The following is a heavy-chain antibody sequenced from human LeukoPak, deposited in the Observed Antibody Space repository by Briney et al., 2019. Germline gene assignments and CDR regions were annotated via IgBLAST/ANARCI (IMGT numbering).Heavy chain of an antibody. J-gene: IGHJ4*02. CDR2: IKQDGSDK. Sequence: SGGSLRLSCEASRFTFSNYWMGWVRQAPGKELEWVATIKQDGSDKFYVDSVKGRFTISRDNAKNSLFLQMNSLRDDDTAVYYCVRDKGLGMTTIRLDYWGQGTLVTVSS. V-gene: IGHV3-7*01. CDR1: RFTFSNYW. CDR3: VRDKGLGMTTIRLDY. D-gene: IGHD5-24*01.